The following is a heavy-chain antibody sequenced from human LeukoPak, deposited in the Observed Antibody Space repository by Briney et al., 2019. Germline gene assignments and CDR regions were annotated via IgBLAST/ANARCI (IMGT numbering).Heavy chain of an antibody. D-gene: IGHD3-10*01. CDR2: ISYDGSNK. CDR3: ARADLYGSRSYYYYYYGMDV. V-gene: IGHV3-30*04. Sequence: PGRSLRLSCAASGFTFSSYAMHWVRQAPGKGLEWVAVISYDGSNKYYADSVKGRFTISRDNSKNMLYLQMNSLRAEDTAVYYCARADLYGSRSYYYYYYGMDVWGQGTTVTVSS. CDR1: GFTFSSYA. J-gene: IGHJ6*02.